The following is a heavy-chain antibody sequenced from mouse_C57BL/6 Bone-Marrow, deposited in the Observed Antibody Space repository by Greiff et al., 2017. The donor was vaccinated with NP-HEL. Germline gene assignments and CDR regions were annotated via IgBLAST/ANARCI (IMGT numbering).Heavy chain of an antibody. J-gene: IGHJ1*03. V-gene: IGHV5-17*01. CDR2: ISSGSSTI. CDR3: ATTVVAPYWYFDV. D-gene: IGHD1-1*01. CDR1: GFTFSDYG. Sequence: EVHLVESGGGLVKPGGSLKLSCAASGFTFSDYGMHWVRQAPEKGLEWVAYISSGSSTIYYADTVKGRFTISRDKAKNTLFLQMTSLRSEDTAMYYCATTVVAPYWYFDVWGTGTTGTVSS.